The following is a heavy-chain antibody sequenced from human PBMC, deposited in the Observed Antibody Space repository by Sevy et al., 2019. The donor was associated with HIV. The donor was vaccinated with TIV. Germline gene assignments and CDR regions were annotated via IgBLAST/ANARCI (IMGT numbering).Heavy chain of an antibody. V-gene: IGHV1-2*02. D-gene: IGHD2-2*02. CDR1: GYTFTDYY. CDR2: INPKSGGT. Sequence: ASVKVSCKASGYTFTDYYIHWVRQAPGQGLEWMGWINPKSGGTNYAQKFHGRVTMTRDTSISTAYMELGRLRSDDTAGYYCARVVEPAGIDPYYYGVDVWGPGATVTVSS. J-gene: IGHJ6*02. CDR3: ARVVEPAGIDPYYYGVDV.